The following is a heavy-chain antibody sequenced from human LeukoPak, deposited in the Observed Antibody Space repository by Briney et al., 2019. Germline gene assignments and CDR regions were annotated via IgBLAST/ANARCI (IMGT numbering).Heavy chain of an antibody. CDR3: ARHVGGSSWTEGVY. V-gene: IGHV5-51*01. D-gene: IGHD6-13*01. Sequence: GESLKISCTGSGYSFTSHWIGWVRQMPGKGLEWIAVIYPGDSDTRYSPSFQDQVIISADKSMTTAYLQWSSLKASDTAMYYCARHVGGSSWTEGVYWGQGTLVTVSS. J-gene: IGHJ4*02. CDR1: GYSFTSHW. CDR2: IYPGDSDT.